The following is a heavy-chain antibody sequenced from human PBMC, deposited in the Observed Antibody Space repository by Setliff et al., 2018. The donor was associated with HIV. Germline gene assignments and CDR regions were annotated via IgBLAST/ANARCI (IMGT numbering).Heavy chain of an antibody. CDR3: ARDKGYYYTDV. J-gene: IGHJ6*03. CDR1: GVSISSGSYY. CDR2: IYTSGST. Sequence: PSETLSLTCTVSGVSISSGSYYWSWIRQSAGKGLEWTGRIYTSGSTNDNPSLKSRITISVDTSNNQFSLRLSSVTAADTAVYYCARDKGYYYTDVWGKGITVTVSS. V-gene: IGHV4-61*02.